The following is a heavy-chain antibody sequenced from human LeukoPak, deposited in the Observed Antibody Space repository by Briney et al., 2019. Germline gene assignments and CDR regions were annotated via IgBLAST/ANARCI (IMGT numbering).Heavy chain of an antibody. CDR2: IIPIFGTA. CDR3: ARKAGYNSNYYYYMDV. J-gene: IGHJ6*03. Sequence: GASVKVSCKASGGTFSSYAISWVRQAPGQGLEWMGGIIPIFGTANYAQKFQGRVTITADKSTSTAYMELSSLRSEDTAVYYCARKAGYNSNYYYYMDVWGKGTTVTVSS. V-gene: IGHV1-69*06. CDR1: GGTFSSYA. D-gene: IGHD5-24*01.